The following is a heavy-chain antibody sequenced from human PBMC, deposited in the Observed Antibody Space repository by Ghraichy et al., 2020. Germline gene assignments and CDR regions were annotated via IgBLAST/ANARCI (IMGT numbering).Heavy chain of an antibody. CDR1: GYTFFSYG. CDR2: INTYNGNT. J-gene: IGHJ1*01. V-gene: IGHV1-18*01. D-gene: IGHD1-26*01. CDR3: ARVGDSGSAPGVCYFEH. Sequence: ASVKVSCKGSGYTFFSYGISWVRQAPGQGLEWMGWINTYNGNTNYSQKFQGRVTMTTDTSTSRAYMDLRSLRSDDTAVYYCARVGDSGSAPGVCYFEHWGQGTLVTVSS.